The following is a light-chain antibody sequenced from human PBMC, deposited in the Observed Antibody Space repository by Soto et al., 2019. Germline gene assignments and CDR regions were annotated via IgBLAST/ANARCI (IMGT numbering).Light chain of an antibody. CDR2: STN. CDR3: LLYYGGQVGV. V-gene: IGLV7-43*01. CDR1: TGAVTSGYY. Sequence: QTVVTQEPSLTVSPGGTVTLTCATSTGAVTSGYYPNWFQQKPGQAPRALIYSTNNKYSWTPARFSGSLLGGKAALTLSGVQPEDEDDYYCLLYYGGQVGVFGGGTKVTVL. J-gene: IGLJ2*01.